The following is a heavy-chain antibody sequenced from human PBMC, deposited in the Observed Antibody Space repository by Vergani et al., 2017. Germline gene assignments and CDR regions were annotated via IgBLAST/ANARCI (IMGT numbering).Heavy chain of an antibody. CDR1: GYSFTSYW. CDR2: IYPGDSDT. Sequence: EVQLVQSGAEVKKPGESLKISCKGSGYSFTSYWIGWVRQMPGKGLEWMGIIYPGDSDTRYSPSFQGQVTIAADKSISTAYLQWSSLKASDTAMYYCARTLCGGDCYHYYFDYWGQGTLVTVSS. V-gene: IGHV5-51*01. D-gene: IGHD2-21*02. CDR3: ARTLCGGDCYHYYFDY. J-gene: IGHJ4*02.